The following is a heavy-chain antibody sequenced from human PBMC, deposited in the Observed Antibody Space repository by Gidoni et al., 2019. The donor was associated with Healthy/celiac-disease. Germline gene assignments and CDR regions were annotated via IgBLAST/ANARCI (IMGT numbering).Heavy chain of an antibody. CDR3: ARVSGSYFGDDAFDI. CDR2: ISSSSSYI. Sequence: EVQLVESGGGLVKPGGSLRLYCAAPGFTFSSYSMNWVRQAPGKGLAGCSSISSSSSYIYYADSVKGRFTISRDNAKNSLYLQMNSLRAEDTAVYYCARVSGSYFGDDAFDIWGQGTMVTVSS. CDR1: GFTFSSYS. D-gene: IGHD1-26*01. V-gene: IGHV3-21*01. J-gene: IGHJ3*02.